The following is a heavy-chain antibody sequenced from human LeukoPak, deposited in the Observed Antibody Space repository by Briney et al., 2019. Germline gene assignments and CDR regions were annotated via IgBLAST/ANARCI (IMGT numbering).Heavy chain of an antibody. CDR1: GFSFAEYT. CDR2: ISYDGSNK. CDR3: AREDVGATYAFDI. D-gene: IGHD1-26*01. J-gene: IGHJ3*02. V-gene: IGHV3-30*04. Sequence: GGSLRLSCAASGFSFAEYTMHWVRQAPGKGLEWVAVISYDGSNKYYADSVKGRFTISRDNSKNTLYLQMNSLRAEDTAVYYCAREDVGATYAFDIWGQGTMVTVSS.